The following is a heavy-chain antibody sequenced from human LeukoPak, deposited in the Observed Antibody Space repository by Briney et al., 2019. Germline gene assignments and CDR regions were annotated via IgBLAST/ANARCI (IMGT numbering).Heavy chain of an antibody. D-gene: IGHD2-2*01. CDR2: ISGSGGGT. Sequence: GGSLRLSCAASGFTFSSYAMSWVRQAPGKGLEWVSAISGSGGGTYYADSVKGRFTISRDNSKNTLYLQMNSLRAEDTAVYYCAKVRDCSSTSCRGYFDYWGQGTLVTVSS. CDR3: AKVRDCSSTSCRGYFDY. V-gene: IGHV3-23*01. J-gene: IGHJ4*02. CDR1: GFTFSSYA.